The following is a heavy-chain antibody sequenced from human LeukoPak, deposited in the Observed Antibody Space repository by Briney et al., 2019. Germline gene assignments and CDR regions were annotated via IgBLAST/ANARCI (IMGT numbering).Heavy chain of an antibody. CDR3: AKVYSSGWGRAFDI. J-gene: IGHJ3*02. CDR2: ISGSGDST. Sequence: PGGSLRLSCAASGFTFSSYAMSWVRQAPGKGLDWVSTISGSGDSTYYADSVKGRFTISRDNSKNTLYLQMNSLRAEDTAIYYCAKVYSSGWGRAFDIWGQGTMVTVSS. D-gene: IGHD6-19*01. CDR1: GFTFSSYA. V-gene: IGHV3-23*01.